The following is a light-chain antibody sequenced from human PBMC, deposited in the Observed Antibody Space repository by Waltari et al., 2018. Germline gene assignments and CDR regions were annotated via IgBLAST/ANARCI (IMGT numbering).Light chain of an antibody. Sequence: DIQMTQSPSSLSASVGDRVTITCQESQDISNYLNWYQQKPGKAPKLLIYDASNLETGVPSRFSGSGSGTDFTFTISSLQPEDIATYYCQQWGTFGQGTRLEIK. J-gene: IGKJ5*01. CDR3: QQWGT. V-gene: IGKV1-33*01. CDR2: DAS. CDR1: QDISNY.